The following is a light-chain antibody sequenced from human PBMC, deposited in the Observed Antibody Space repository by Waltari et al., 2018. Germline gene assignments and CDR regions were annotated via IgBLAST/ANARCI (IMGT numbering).Light chain of an antibody. J-gene: IGLJ2*01. Sequence: QSALTQPASVSGSPGQSITISCPGTSSDVGGYNYVSRYQQHPGKAPKLMIYDVSDRPSGVSNRFSVSKSGNTASLTISGLQAEDEADYYCSSYTISSTVVFGGGTKLTVL. CDR1: SSDVGGYNY. V-gene: IGLV2-14*03. CDR2: DVS. CDR3: SSYTISSTVV.